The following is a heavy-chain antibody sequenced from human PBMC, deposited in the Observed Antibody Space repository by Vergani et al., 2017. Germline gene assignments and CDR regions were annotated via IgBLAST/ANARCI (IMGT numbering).Heavy chain of an antibody. CDR1: GGSISSGGYY. CDR3: ARGTWYYYDSSGYYEFDY. J-gene: IGHJ4*02. Sequence: QVQLQQWGAGLLKPSETLSLTCTVSGGSISSGGYYWSWIRQHPGKGLEWIGYIYYSGSTYYNPSLKSRVTISVDTSKNQFSLKLSSVTAADTAVYYCARGTWYYYDSSGYYEFDYWGQGTLVTVSS. CDR2: IYYSGST. D-gene: IGHD3-22*01. V-gene: IGHV4-31*03.